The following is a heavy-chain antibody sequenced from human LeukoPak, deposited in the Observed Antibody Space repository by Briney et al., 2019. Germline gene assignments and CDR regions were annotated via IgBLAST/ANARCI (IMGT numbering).Heavy chain of an antibody. J-gene: IGHJ4*02. CDR2: ISYSGGT. V-gene: IGHV4-39*01. D-gene: IGHD1-7*01. CDR3: ARHVISGTTLSTFDY. Sequence: SETLSLTCTVSGGSISRSSYYWGWIRQPPGKGLECIGSISYSGGTYYNPSLKSRVTISVDTSKNQFSLKLSSVTAADTAVYYCARHVISGTTLSTFDYWGQGTLVSASS. CDR1: GGSISRSSYY.